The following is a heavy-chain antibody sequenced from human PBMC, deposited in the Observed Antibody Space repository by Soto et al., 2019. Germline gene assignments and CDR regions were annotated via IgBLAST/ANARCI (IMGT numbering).Heavy chain of an antibody. J-gene: IGHJ4*02. CDR1: GYTFTDYF. Sequence: GASVKVSCKASGYTFTDYFMHWVRQAPGQGLEWMGWINGNSGGTSYAQKFQGRVAMTRDTSISTAYVELSSLTFDDTAVYYCARDPADSMIGIDYWGQGTLVTVSS. V-gene: IGHV1-2*02. D-gene: IGHD3-16*01. CDR3: ARDPADSMIGIDY. CDR2: INGNSGGT.